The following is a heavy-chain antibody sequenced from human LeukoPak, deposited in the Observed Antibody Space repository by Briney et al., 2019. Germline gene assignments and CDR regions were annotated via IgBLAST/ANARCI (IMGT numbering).Heavy chain of an antibody. V-gene: IGHV3-21*01. Sequence: GGSLRLSCAASGLTVNNNYMNWVRQAPGKGLEWVSSISSSSSYIYYADSVKGRFTISRDNAKNSLYLQMNSLRAEDTAVYYCARDRGYYYYGMDVWGQGTTVTVSS. CDR2: ISSSSSYI. CDR1: GLTVNNNY. J-gene: IGHJ6*02. CDR3: ARDRGYYYYGMDV.